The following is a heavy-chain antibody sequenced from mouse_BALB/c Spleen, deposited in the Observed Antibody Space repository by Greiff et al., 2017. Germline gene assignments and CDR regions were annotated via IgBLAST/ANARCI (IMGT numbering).Heavy chain of an antibody. J-gene: IGHJ2*01. CDR2: ISSGGSYT. CDR3: ARHGTTENLDY. V-gene: IGHV5-6*01. D-gene: IGHD1-1*01. CDR1: GFTFSSYG. Sequence: EVQVVESGGDLVKPGGSLKLSCAASGFTFSSYGMSWVRQTPDKRLEWVATISSGGSYTYYPDSVKGRFTISRDNAKNTLYLQMSSLKSENTAMYYCARHGTTENLDYWGQGTTLTVSS.